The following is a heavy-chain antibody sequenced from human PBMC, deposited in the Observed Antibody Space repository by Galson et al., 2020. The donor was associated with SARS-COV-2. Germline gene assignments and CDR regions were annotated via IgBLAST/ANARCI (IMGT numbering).Heavy chain of an antibody. CDR3: SREGWQGGY. D-gene: IGHD6-19*01. V-gene: IGHV3-7*01. CDR2: IKGDGSET. Sequence: GGSLRLSCEVSGFTFNDFWMSWFRQAPGKGLEWVANIKGDGSETNYADFVKGRFSISRDNAANSLYLQMNSLRVEDSAVYFCSREGWQGGYWGQGTRVTVSS. CDR1: GFTFNDFW. J-gene: IGHJ4*02.